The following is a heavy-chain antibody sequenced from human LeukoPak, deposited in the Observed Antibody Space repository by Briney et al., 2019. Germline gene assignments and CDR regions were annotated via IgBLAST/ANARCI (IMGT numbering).Heavy chain of an antibody. J-gene: IGHJ4*02. D-gene: IGHD1-14*01. CDR2: INPSGGGT. V-gene: IGHV1-46*01. CDR3: ARSTIPVTVTGNRYYFDY. CDR1: GYTFTNYY. Sequence: ASVKVSCKASGYTFTNYYMHWVRQAPGQGLEWMGIINPSGGGTSYAQKFQGRVTMTRDTSTSTVHMELSSLRSEDTAIYYCARSTIPVTVTGNRYYFDYWGQGTLVTVSS.